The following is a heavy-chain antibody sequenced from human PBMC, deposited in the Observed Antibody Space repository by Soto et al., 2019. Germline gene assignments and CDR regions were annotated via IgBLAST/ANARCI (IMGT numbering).Heavy chain of an antibody. V-gene: IGHV1-69*01. CDR1: GGTFSSYA. J-gene: IGHJ4*02. CDR2: IIPIFGTA. D-gene: IGHD3-22*01. CDR3: ARSGVGNYYDSSGYPAWFGY. Sequence: ASVKVSCKASGGTFSSYAISWVRQAHGQGLEWMGGIIPIFGTANYAQKFQGRVTITADESTSTAYMELSSLRSEDTAVYYCARSGVGNYYDSSGYPAWFGYWGQGTLVTVSS.